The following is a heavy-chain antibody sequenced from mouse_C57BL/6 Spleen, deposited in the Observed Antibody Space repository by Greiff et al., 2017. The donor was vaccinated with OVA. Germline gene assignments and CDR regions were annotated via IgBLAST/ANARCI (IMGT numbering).Heavy chain of an antibody. CDR1: GYTFTSYW. J-gene: IGHJ2*01. CDR2: IDPSDSYT. Sequence: QVQLQQPGAELVRPGTSVKLSCKASGYTFTSYWMHWVKQRPGQGLEWIGVIDPSDSYTNYNQKFKGKATLTVDTSSSTAYMQLSSLTAEDSAVYYCARSDDWGQGTTLTVSS. V-gene: IGHV1-59*01. CDR3: ARSDD.